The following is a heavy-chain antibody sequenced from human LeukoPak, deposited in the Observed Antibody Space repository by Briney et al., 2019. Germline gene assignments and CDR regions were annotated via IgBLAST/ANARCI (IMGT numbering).Heavy chain of an antibody. D-gene: IGHD3-3*01. V-gene: IGHV4-31*03. CDR1: GGSISSGGYY. J-gene: IGHJ6*04. CDR3: ARDYDFWSGYRLDV. Sequence: SETLSLTHTVSGGSISSGGYYWSWIRQHPGKGLEWIGYIYYSGSTYYNPSLKSRVTISVDTSKNQFSLKLSPVTAADTAVYYCARDYDFWSGYRLDVWGKGTTVTVSS. CDR2: IYYSGST.